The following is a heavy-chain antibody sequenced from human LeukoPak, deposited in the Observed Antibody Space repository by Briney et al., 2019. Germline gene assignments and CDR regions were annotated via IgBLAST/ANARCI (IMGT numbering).Heavy chain of an antibody. V-gene: IGHV3-53*01. CDR1: GFTLSIYW. CDR3: ARGDRWGAATFDY. CDR2: IYSGGST. Sequence: GGSLRLSCAASGFTLSIYWMSWVRQAPGKGLEWVSVIYSGGSTYYADSVKGRFTISRDNSKNTLYLQMNSLRAEDTAVYYCARGDRWGAATFDYWGQGTLVTVSS. J-gene: IGHJ4*02. D-gene: IGHD2-15*01.